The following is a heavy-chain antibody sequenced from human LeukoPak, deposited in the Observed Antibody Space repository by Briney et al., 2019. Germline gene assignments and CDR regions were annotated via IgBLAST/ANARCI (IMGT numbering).Heavy chain of an antibody. V-gene: IGHV3-21*01. D-gene: IGHD5-12*01. CDR2: ISSSSSYI. J-gene: IGHJ3*02. CDR3: ARDGGYSGYEQDDAFDI. CDR1: GFTFSSYS. Sequence: GGSLRLSCAASGFTFSSYSMNWVRQAPGKVLEWVSSISSSSSYIYYADSVKGRFTISRDNAKNSLYLQMNSLRAEDTAVYYCARDGGYSGYEQDDAFDIWGQGTMVTVSS.